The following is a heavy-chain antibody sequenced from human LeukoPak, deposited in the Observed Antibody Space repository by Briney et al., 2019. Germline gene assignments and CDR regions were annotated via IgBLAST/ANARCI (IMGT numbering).Heavy chain of an antibody. CDR3: ARHGYTASHYFLDY. V-gene: IGHV4-4*07. CDR2: IYTTGKT. Sequence: SETLSLTCTVSSGSINSYYWGWVRQPPGRGLEWIGRIYTTGKTDYDPCLNRRLTMSIDTTKRQFSLILRSVTAADTAIYFCARHGYTASHYFLDYWSQGTLVTVSS. J-gene: IGHJ4*02. D-gene: IGHD3-16*01. CDR1: SGSINSYY.